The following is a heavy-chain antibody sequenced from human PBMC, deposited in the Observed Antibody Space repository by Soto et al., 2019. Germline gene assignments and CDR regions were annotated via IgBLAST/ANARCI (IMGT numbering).Heavy chain of an antibody. Sequence: ASVKVSCKXSGYTFTGYYMHWVRQAPGQGLEWMGWINPNSGGTNYAQKFQGRVTMTRDTSISTAYMELSRLRSDDTAVYYCASGSDLYCSGTSCSLLWFDPWGQGTLVTVSS. J-gene: IGHJ5*02. D-gene: IGHD2-2*01. CDR1: GYTFTGYY. V-gene: IGHV1-2*02. CDR2: INPNSGGT. CDR3: ASGSDLYCSGTSCSLLWFDP.